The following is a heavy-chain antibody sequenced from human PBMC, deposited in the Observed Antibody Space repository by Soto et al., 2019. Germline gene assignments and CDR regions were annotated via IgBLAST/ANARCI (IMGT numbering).Heavy chain of an antibody. V-gene: IGHV1-8*01. J-gene: IGHJ6*03. CDR2: MNPNSGNT. Sequence: QVPLVQSGAEVKKPGASVKVSCKASGYTFTSYDINWVRQATGQGLEWMGWMNPNSGNTGYAQKFQGRVTMTRNTSISTAYMERSSLRSEDTAVYYCARADRSGGIIVVVAASHYYYYMDVWGKGTTVTVSS. D-gene: IGHD2-15*01. CDR1: GYTFTSYD. CDR3: ARADRSGGIIVVVAASHYYYYMDV.